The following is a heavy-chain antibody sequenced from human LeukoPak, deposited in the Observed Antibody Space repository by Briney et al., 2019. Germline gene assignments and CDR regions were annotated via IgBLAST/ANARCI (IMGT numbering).Heavy chain of an antibody. Sequence: GGSLRLSCAASGFAFSNFAMSWVRQAPGKGLEWVSAMSGSGDGTYYADSVKGRFTISRDNSKNTLYLQMNSLRAEDTAVYYCARHRWGRESSGYLDAFDIWGQGTMVTVSS. D-gene: IGHD3-22*01. J-gene: IGHJ3*02. CDR1: GFAFSNFA. CDR3: ARHRWGRESSGYLDAFDI. CDR2: MSGSGDGT. V-gene: IGHV3-23*01.